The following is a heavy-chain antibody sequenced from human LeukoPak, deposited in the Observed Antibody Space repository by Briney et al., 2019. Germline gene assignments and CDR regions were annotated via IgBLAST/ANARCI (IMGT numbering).Heavy chain of an antibody. CDR2: IYYSGST. V-gene: IGHV4-59*11. Sequence: SETLSPTCSVSGGSMSSHYWSWIRQPPGKGLEWIGYIYYSGSTNYNPSLKSRVTISLDTSKNQFSLKLSSVTAADTAVYYCAKHLTNAYYDMIWFDPWGQGTLVTVSS. D-gene: IGHD3-16*01. J-gene: IGHJ5*02. CDR1: GGSMSSHY. CDR3: AKHLTNAYYDMIWFDP.